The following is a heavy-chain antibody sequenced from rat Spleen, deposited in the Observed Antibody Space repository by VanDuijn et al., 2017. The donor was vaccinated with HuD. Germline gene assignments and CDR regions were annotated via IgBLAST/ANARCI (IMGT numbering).Heavy chain of an antibody. CDR1: GFTFRNYD. V-gene: IGHV5-25*01. Sequence: EVQLVESGGGLVQPGRSLKLSCAVSGFTFRNYDMAWLRQAPTKGLEWVASISPSGGDTFYRDSVKGRFTVSEDNTKSTLFLQMDSLRTEDTATYYCARTNGGYSWYFDFWGPGTMVTVSS. CDR3: ARTNGGYSWYFDF. D-gene: IGHD1-11*01. CDR2: ISPSGGDT. J-gene: IGHJ1*01.